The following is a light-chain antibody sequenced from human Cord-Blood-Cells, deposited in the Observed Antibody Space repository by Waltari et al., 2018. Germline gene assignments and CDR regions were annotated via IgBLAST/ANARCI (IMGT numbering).Light chain of an antibody. Sequence: QSALTQPASVSGSPGQSITISCTGTSSAVGGSNAVSWYQQHPGKAPNLMIYEVSNRPSGVSNRFSGSKSGNTASLTISGLQAEDEADYYCSSYTSSSTLVFGTGTKVTVL. CDR1: SSAVGGSNA. CDR3: SSYTSSSTLV. V-gene: IGLV2-14*01. J-gene: IGLJ1*01. CDR2: EVS.